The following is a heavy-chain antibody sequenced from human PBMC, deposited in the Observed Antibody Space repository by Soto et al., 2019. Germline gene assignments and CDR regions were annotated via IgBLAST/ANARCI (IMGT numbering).Heavy chain of an antibody. CDR1: GFTFSSYA. Sequence: GGSLRLSCAASGFTFSSYAMHWVHQAPGKGLEWVAVISYDGSNKYYADSVKGRFTISRDNSKNTLYLQMNSLRAEDTAVYYCARVTRGDALPLSYFDYWGQGTLVTVSS. D-gene: IGHD3-10*01. J-gene: IGHJ4*02. V-gene: IGHV3-30-3*01. CDR2: ISYDGSNK. CDR3: ARVTRGDALPLSYFDY.